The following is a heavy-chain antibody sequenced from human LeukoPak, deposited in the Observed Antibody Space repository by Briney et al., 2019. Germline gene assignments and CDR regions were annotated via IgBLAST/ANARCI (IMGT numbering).Heavy chain of an antibody. CDR3: AKVIGGYRRAG. V-gene: IGHV3-13*01. J-gene: IGHJ4*02. Sequence: GGSLRLSCATSGFTFSNYDMHWVRQGSGKSLEWVSAISTGGDTYYPGSVKGRFTISRENAKNSVYLQMNSLRAEDTAVYYCAKVIGGYRRAGWGQGTLVTVSS. CDR2: ISTGGDT. D-gene: IGHD3-22*01. CDR1: GFTFSNYD.